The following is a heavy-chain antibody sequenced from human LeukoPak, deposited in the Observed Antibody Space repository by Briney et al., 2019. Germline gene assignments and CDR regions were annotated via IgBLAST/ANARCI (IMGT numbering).Heavy chain of an antibody. D-gene: IGHD2-2*01. Sequence: MASETLSLTCTVSGGSISSYYWGWIRQPPGKGLEWIGSIYYSGSTYYNPSLKSRVTISVDTSKNQFSLKLSSVTAADTAVYYCARVLPAAMAFDYWGQGTLVTVSS. J-gene: IGHJ4*02. CDR1: GGSISSYY. CDR2: IYYSGST. CDR3: ARVLPAAMAFDY. V-gene: IGHV4-39*07.